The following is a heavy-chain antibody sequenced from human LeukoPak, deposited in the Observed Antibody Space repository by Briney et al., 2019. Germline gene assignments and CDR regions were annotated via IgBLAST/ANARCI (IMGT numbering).Heavy chain of an antibody. CDR2: ISSSGNSI. D-gene: IGHD4-17*01. CDR1: GFTVISYE. J-gene: IGHJ4*02. V-gene: IGHV3-23*01. CDR3: AKQFYGDYGAFNY. Sequence: TGGSLRLSCAASGFTVISYEMNWVRQAPGKGLEWVSYISSSGNSIFYADSVKGRFTISRDNSKNTLYLQMNSLRAEDTAVYYCAKQFYGDYGAFNYWGQGTLVTVSS.